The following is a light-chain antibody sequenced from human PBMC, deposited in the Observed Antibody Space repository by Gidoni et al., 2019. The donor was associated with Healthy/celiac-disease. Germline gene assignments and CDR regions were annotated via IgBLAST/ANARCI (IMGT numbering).Light chain of an antibody. Sequence: QGISSYLAWYQQRPGKAPKLLSYAASTLQSGVPSRFSGSGSGTDFTLTSSSLQPEDFATYYCQQRNSYFTFGPGTKVDIK. CDR1: QGISSY. V-gene: IGKV1-9*01. CDR3: QQRNSYFT. J-gene: IGKJ3*01. CDR2: AAS.